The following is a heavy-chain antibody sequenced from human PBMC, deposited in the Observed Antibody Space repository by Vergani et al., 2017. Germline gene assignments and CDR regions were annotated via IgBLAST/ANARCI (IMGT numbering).Heavy chain of an antibody. CDR3: AVDPQIDVAGIVLYYYGMDV. D-gene: IGHD6-19*01. J-gene: IGHJ6*02. CDR1: VGTFSSYA. V-gene: IGHV1-69*18. CDR2: IIPIFGTA. Sequence: QVQLVQSGAEVKKPGSSVKVSCKASVGTFSSYAISWVRQAPGQGLEWMGRIIPIFGTANYAQKFQGRVTITADESTSTAYMELSSLRSEDTAVYYCAVDPQIDVAGIVLYYYGMDVWGQGTTVTVSS.